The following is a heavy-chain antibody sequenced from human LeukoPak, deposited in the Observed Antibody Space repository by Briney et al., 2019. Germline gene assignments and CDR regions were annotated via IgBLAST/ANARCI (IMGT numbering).Heavy chain of an antibody. CDR2: IYYSGTT. J-gene: IGHJ4*02. CDR3: YEVGGGSYFYY. Sequence: SETLSLTCTVSGGSIGRYYWSWIRQPPGKGLEWIGYIYYSGTTNYNPSLKSRVTISLDTSKNQFSLKVRSVTAADMAAYYCYEVGGGSYFYYWGQGTLVTVSS. CDR1: GGSIGRYY. V-gene: IGHV4-59*01. D-gene: IGHD1-26*01.